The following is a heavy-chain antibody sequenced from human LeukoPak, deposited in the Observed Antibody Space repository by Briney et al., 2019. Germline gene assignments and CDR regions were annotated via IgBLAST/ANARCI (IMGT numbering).Heavy chain of an antibody. Sequence: GGSLRLSCAASGFTFSRYWMSWVRQAPGKGLEWVANIKQDGSEKYYVDSVKGRFTISRDNAKNSLYLQTNSLRVEDTAVYYCARLWGDATIFDLWGQGTLVTVSS. J-gene: IGHJ4*02. V-gene: IGHV3-7*01. CDR3: ARLWGDATIFDL. CDR1: GFTFSRYW. CDR2: IKQDGSEK. D-gene: IGHD5-24*01.